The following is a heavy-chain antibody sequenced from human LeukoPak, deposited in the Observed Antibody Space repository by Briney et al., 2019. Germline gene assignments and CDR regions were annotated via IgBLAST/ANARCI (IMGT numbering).Heavy chain of an antibody. Sequence: GGSLRLSCAASGLTVSGNYMTWVRQAPGKGLEWVSVIYSGGSTYYADSVKGRFTISRDSSKNTLYLQMNSLRPEDTAVYYCARDPYTSSWYWAFDIWGHGTMVTVSS. V-gene: IGHV3-66*02. CDR2: IYSGGST. D-gene: IGHD6-13*01. CDR1: GLTVSGNY. CDR3: ARDPYTSSWYWAFDI. J-gene: IGHJ3*02.